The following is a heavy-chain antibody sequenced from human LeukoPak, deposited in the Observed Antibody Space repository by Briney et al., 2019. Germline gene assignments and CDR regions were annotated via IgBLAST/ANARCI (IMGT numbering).Heavy chain of an antibody. CDR3: ARRGSLAARLGFDY. CDR1: GGSFSGYY. D-gene: IGHD6-6*01. J-gene: IGHJ4*02. Sequence: TSETLSLTCAVYGGSFSGYYWSWIRQPPGKGLEWIGEINHSGSTNYNPSLKSRVTISVDTSKNQFSLKLSSVTAADTAVYYCARRGSLAARLGFDYWGQGTLVTVSS. V-gene: IGHV4-34*01. CDR2: INHSGST.